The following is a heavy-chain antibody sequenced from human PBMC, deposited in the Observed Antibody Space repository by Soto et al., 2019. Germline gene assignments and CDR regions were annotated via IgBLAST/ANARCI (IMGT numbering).Heavy chain of an antibody. Sequence: SETLSLTCTVSGGSISSGDYYWSWIRQPPGKGLEWIASIYYSGSTNYNPSLKSRVTISVDTSKNQFSLKLSSVTAADTAIFYCARVSYSSGWGWFDPWGQGTLVTVSS. D-gene: IGHD6-25*01. J-gene: IGHJ5*02. CDR3: ARVSYSSGWGWFDP. CDR1: GGSISSGDYY. V-gene: IGHV4-61*08. CDR2: IYYSGST.